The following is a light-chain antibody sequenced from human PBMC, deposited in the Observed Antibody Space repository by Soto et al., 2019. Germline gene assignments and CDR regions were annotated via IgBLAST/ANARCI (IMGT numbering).Light chain of an antibody. CDR3: SSYTSASTVV. J-gene: IGLJ2*01. CDR1: SSDVGGYKY. Sequence: QSVLTQPASVSGSPGRSISISCTGSSSDVGGYKYVSWYQQHPGKAPKLMIYEASNRPSGVSSRFSGSKSGNTASLTISGLQAEDEADYYCSSYTSASTVVFGGGTKVTVL. V-gene: IGLV2-14*01. CDR2: EAS.